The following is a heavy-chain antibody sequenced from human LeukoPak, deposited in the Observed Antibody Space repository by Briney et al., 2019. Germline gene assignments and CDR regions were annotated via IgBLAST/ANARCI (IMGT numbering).Heavy chain of an antibody. D-gene: IGHD1-1*01. J-gene: IGHJ4*02. V-gene: IGHV3-7*01. CDR1: GFTFNRSW. CDR3: AIWTSGNY. Sequence: GGSLRLSCAASGFTFNRSWMNWVRQAPGEGLEWVANMDPSGSQKRYVDSVKGRFTISKDNPGTSLYLEMYSLRAEDTAIYYCAIWTSGNYWGQGTPVTVSS. CDR2: MDPSGSQK.